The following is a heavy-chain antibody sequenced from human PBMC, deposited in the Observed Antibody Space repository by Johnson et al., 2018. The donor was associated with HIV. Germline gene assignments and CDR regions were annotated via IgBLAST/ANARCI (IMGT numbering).Heavy chain of an antibody. CDR2: ISSSGSTI. D-gene: IGHD5-12*01. J-gene: IGHJ3*02. CDR3: ARDPPWPMRNAFDI. Sequence: QVQLVESGGGLVKPGGSLRLSCAASGFTFSDYYMSWIRQAPGKGLEWVSYISSSGSTIYYVDSVKDRFAISRDNAKNSLYLQMNSLRAEDTAVYYCARDPPWPMRNAFDIWGQGTLVTVSS. CDR1: GFTFSDYY. V-gene: IGHV3-11*04.